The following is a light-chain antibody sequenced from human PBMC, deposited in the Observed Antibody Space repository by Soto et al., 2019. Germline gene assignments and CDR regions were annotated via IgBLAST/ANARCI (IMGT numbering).Light chain of an antibody. CDR2: DAS. CDR1: EAISSA. J-gene: IGKJ5*01. Sequence: AIQLTQSPSSPSTTVGDRVTITCRASEAISSALAWYQQRPGKAPKLLIYDASTLESGVPSRFSGSGSGTDFTLTISSLQPDDFATYYCQHFKEWPLTCGQVTRLEIK. CDR3: QHFKEWPLT. V-gene: IGKV1-13*02.